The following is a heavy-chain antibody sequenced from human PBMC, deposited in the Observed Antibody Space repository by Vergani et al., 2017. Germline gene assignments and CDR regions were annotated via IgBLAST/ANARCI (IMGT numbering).Heavy chain of an antibody. D-gene: IGHD2-2*01. CDR1: GFTFDDYT. J-gene: IGHJ4*02. V-gene: IGHV3-43*01. Sequence: EVQLVESGGVVVQPGGSLRISCAASGFTFDDYTMHWVRQAPGKGLEWVSLISWDGGSTYYADSVKGRFPISRDNIKNSLYLQMNSLRTEDTALYYCSRGWYQLPNFDYWGQGTLVTVSS. CDR3: SRGWYQLPNFDY. CDR2: ISWDGGST.